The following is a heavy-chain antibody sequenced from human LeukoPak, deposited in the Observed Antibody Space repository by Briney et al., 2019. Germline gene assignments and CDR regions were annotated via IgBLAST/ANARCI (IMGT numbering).Heavy chain of an antibody. CDR2: IKQDGSEK. D-gene: IGHD6-6*01. V-gene: IGHV3-7*01. CDR1: GFTFSTYA. CDR3: ASDSSSSYYFDY. Sequence: GGSLRLSCAASGFTFSTYAMTWVRQAPGKGLEWVANIKQDGSEKYYVDSVKGRFTISRDNAKNSLYLQMNSLRAEDTAVYYCASDSSSSYYFDYWGQGTLVTVSS. J-gene: IGHJ4*02.